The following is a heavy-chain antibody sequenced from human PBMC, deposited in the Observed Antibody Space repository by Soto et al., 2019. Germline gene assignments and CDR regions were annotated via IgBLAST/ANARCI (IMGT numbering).Heavy chain of an antibody. Sequence: EVQLVESGGGLVKPGGSLRLSCAASGFTFSTYSMNWVRQAPGEGLEWISSISSSGGSLSHAESVKGRFTISRDNAKNSLYLQMDSLRAEDTAVYYCARGRSINTNMDYWGQGTLVTVSS. CDR1: GFTFSTYS. CDR2: ISSSGGSL. CDR3: ARGRSINTNMDY. D-gene: IGHD2-2*01. V-gene: IGHV3-21*01. J-gene: IGHJ4*02.